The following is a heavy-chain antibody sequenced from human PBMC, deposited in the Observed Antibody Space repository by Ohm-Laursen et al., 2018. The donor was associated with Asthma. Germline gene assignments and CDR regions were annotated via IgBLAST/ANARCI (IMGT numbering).Heavy chain of an antibody. CDR1: GFTFRSYA. V-gene: IGHV3-30-3*01. D-gene: IGHD3-3*01. CDR2: GGSYYDGGLK. CDR3: ARDVMEWYLPAFDF. J-gene: IGHJ4*02. Sequence: SLRLSCAASGFTFRSYAMHWVRQAPGKGLEWVAVGGSYYDGGLKYYADAVNGRFTVSRDDSKNTLYLQMNSLRPDDSAVYYCARDVMEWYLPAFDFWGQGTLVTVSS.